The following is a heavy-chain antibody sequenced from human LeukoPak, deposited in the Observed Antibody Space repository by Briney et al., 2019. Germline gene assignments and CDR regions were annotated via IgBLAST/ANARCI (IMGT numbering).Heavy chain of an antibody. CDR2: IKQDGTEK. D-gene: IGHD6-13*01. Sequence: GGSLRLSCAASGFTLSNHWMIWVRQAPGKGLECVANIKQDGTEKYYLDSVKGRFTISRDNAKNSLYLQMNSLKTEDTAVYYCTTDPGSWHDAYWGQGTLVTVSS. V-gene: IGHV3-7*03. J-gene: IGHJ4*02. CDR1: GFTLSNHW. CDR3: TTDPGSWHDAY.